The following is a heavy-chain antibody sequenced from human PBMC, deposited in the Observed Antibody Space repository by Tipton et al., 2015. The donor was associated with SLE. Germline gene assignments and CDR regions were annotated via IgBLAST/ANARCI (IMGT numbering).Heavy chain of an antibody. CDR2: ISDSGST. CDR1: GGFISSYY. V-gene: IGHV4-59*01. J-gene: IGHJ4*02. CDR3: ARSRETYDLGGVFDF. Sequence: TLSLTCSVSGGFISSYYWSWIRQPPGKGLEWIGYISDSGSTYYNPSLKSRVIISGDTSKNQFSLKLNSVTAADTAVYYCARSRETYDLGGVFDFWGQGTLVTVSS. D-gene: IGHD3-16*01.